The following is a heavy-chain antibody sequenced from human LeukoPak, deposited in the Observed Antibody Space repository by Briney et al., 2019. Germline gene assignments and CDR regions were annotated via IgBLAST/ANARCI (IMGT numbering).Heavy chain of an antibody. CDR1: RGSISSGNYY. Sequence: SETLSLTCTVSRGSISSGNYYWSWIRQPAGKGLEWIGYIYYSGSTNYNPSLKSRVTISVDTSKNQFSLKLSSVTAADTAVYYCARAPGDIYDSSGDYFDYWGQGTLVTVSS. V-gene: IGHV4-61*10. CDR3: ARAPGDIYDSSGDYFDY. D-gene: IGHD3-22*01. CDR2: IYYSGST. J-gene: IGHJ4*02.